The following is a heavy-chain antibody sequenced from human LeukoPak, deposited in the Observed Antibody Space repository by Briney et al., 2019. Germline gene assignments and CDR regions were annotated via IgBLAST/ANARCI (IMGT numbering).Heavy chain of an antibody. CDR1: GFTVSSSY. V-gene: IGHV3-66*01. J-gene: IGHJ4*02. D-gene: IGHD6-13*01. Sequence: GGSLRLSCAASGFTVSSSYMSWVRQASGKGLEWVSIISSAGTTYYADSVKGRFTISRDNSKNTVYLQVNSLRDEDTAVYYCARDLEAANTYYFDYWGQGTMVTVSS. CDR3: ARDLEAANTYYFDY. CDR2: ISSAGTT.